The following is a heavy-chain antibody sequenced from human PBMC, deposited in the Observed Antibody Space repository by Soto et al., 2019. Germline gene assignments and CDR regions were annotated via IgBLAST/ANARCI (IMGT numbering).Heavy chain of an antibody. CDR3: AKDSTYSGWYNWFDP. CDR2: ISGSGGST. J-gene: IGHJ5*02. D-gene: IGHD6-19*01. Sequence: VGSLRLSCAASGFTFSSYAMSWVRQAPGKGLEWVSAISGSGGSTYYADSVKGRFTISRDNSKNTLYLQMNSLRAEDTAVYYCAKDSTYSGWYNWFDPWGQGTLVTVSS. V-gene: IGHV3-23*01. CDR1: GFTFSSYA.